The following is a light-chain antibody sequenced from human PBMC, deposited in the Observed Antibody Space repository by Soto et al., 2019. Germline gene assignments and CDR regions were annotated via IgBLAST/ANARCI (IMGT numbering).Light chain of an antibody. V-gene: IGLV1-51*01. J-gene: IGLJ3*02. CDR3: GSWDSDLDSVL. Sequence: QCVLTQPPSLSAAPGQRDTISCSGSTSNIGNNYVSWYQQVPRTAPKLLIYDTDQRPPGIPNRFSGSKSGTTATLAITGLQTGDEADYFCGSWDSDLDSVLFGGGTKVTVL. CDR2: DTD. CDR1: TSNIGNNY.